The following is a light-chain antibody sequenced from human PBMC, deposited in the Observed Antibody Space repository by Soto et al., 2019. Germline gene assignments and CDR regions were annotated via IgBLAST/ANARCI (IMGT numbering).Light chain of an antibody. V-gene: IGKV1-39*01. CDR3: QQSYSTPLT. CDR1: QSISSY. Sequence: DIQMTQSPSSLSASVGDRVTITCRASQSISSYLNWYQQSPGKAPKLLIYAASSLHSGVPSRFSGSGSGTDFTFTISSLQPEDFATYYCQQSYSTPLTFGGGTKVEIK. CDR2: AAS. J-gene: IGKJ4*01.